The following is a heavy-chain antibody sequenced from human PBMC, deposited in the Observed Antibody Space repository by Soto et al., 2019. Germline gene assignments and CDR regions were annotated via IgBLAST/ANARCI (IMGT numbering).Heavy chain of an antibody. CDR1: GGSINSDGYY. J-gene: IGHJ4*02. D-gene: IGHD3-10*01. Sequence: QVQLQESGPGLVKPSQTLSLTCTVSGGSINSDGYYWNWIRQHPGKGLEWIGYIYYSGSTNYNPSLKSQIIISVDTPTNQFSLKLNSVTAADTAIYYCARSRVSLVRGVIITWGQGTLVTVSS. V-gene: IGHV4-31*01. CDR2: IYYSGST. CDR3: ARSRVSLVRGVIIT.